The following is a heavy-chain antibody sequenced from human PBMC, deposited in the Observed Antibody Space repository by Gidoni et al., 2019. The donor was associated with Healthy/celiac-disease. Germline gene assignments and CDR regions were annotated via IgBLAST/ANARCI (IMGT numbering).Heavy chain of an antibody. D-gene: IGHD2-2*01. Sequence: QVQLVQSVAEVKQPGASVQVSCKASGYTFTGYYMHWVRQAPGQGLEWMGWINPNSGGTNYAQKFQGRVTMTRDTSISTAYMELSRLRSDDTAVYYCASYCSSTSCYRYYGMDVWGQGTTVTVSS. J-gene: IGHJ6*02. CDR2: INPNSGGT. CDR1: GYTFTGYY. V-gene: IGHV1-2*02. CDR3: ASYCSSTSCYRYYGMDV.